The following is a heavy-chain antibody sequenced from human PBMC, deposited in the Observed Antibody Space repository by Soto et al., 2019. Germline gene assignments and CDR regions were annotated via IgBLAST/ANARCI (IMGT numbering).Heavy chain of an antibody. CDR1: GFSFSDYY. J-gene: IGHJ5*02. V-gene: IGHV3-11*01. CDR2: ISSSGSTT. D-gene: IGHD3-16*01. Sequence: GGSLRLSCAASGFSFSDYYMSWIRQAPGKGLEWVSYISSSGSTTYYADSVKGRFTISRDNAKNSLYLQMYSLRAEDTAVYYCARDLMITASHNWFDPWGQGTLVTVSS. CDR3: ARDLMITASHNWFDP.